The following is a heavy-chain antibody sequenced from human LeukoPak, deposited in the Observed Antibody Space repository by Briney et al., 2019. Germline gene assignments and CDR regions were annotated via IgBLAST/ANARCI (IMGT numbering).Heavy chain of an antibody. CDR2: ISAYNGNT. D-gene: IGHD5-12*01. Sequence: ASVKVSCKASGYTFTSYGISWVRQAPGQGLEWMGWISAYNGNTNYAQKLQGRVTMTTDASTSTAYMELRSLRSDDTAVYYCARVDVDILSAMYYYYMDVWGKGTTVTVSS. CDR3: ARVDVDILSAMYYYYMDV. J-gene: IGHJ6*03. V-gene: IGHV1-18*01. CDR1: GYTFTSYG.